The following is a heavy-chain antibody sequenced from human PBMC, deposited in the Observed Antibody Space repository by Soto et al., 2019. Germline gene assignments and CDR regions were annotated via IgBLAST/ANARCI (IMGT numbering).Heavy chain of an antibody. CDR3: ARVGYPSGYDFLGLYYYYYYGMDV. CDR1: GYTFTGYY. V-gene: IGHV1-2*04. Sequence: ASVKVSCKASGYTFTGYYMHWVRHAPGQGLEWMGWINPNSGGTNYAQKFQGWVTMTRDTSISTAYMELIRLRSDDTAVYYCARVGYPSGYDFLGLYYYYYYGMDVWGQGTTVTVSS. J-gene: IGHJ6*02. D-gene: IGHD5-12*01. CDR2: INPNSGGT.